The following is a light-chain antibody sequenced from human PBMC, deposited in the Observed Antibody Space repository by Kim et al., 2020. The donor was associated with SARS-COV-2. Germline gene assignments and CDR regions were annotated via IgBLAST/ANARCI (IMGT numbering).Light chain of an antibody. V-gene: IGKV2-28*01. CDR3: MQALESPLT. CDR2: LGS. J-gene: IGKJ4*01. Sequence: DIVMTQSPLSLPVTPGEPASISCRSSQSLLHSNGYNYLDWYVQRPGQSPQLLVYLGSTRASGVPDRFSGSGSGTDFTLEISRVETEDVGVYYCMQALESPLTFGGGTKLEI. CDR1: QSLLHSNGYNY.